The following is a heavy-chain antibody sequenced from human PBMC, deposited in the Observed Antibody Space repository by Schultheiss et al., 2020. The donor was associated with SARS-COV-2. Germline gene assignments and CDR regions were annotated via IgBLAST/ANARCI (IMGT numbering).Heavy chain of an antibody. D-gene: IGHD3-10*01. CDR1: GFTFSSYA. J-gene: IGHJ6*01. CDR3: ARFAGMWFGELIPPFYYGMDV. V-gene: IGHV3-23*01. Sequence: GGSLRLSCAASGFTFSSYAMSWVRQAPGKGLEWVSAISGSGGSTYYADSVKGRFTISRDNSKNTLYLQMNSQRAEDTAVYYCARFAGMWFGELIPPFYYGMDVWGQGTTVTGSS. CDR2: ISGSGGST.